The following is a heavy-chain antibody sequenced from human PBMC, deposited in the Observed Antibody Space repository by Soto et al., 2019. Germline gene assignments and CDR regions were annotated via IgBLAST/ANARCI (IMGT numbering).Heavy chain of an antibody. J-gene: IGHJ4*02. CDR3: ATEPLRYFDWLPIDY. CDR1: GYTFTSYA. Sequence: QVQLVQSGAEVKKPGASVKVSCKASGYTFTSYAMHWVRQAPGQRLEWMGWINAGNGNTKYSQKFQGRVTITGDTSASTAYMELSSLRSEDTAVYYCATEPLRYFDWLPIDYWGQGALVTVSS. CDR2: INAGNGNT. D-gene: IGHD3-9*01. V-gene: IGHV1-3*01.